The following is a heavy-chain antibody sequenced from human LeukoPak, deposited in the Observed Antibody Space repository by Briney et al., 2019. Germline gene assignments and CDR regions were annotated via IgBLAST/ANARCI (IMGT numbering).Heavy chain of an antibody. CDR3: AKDLPDYGDYIEGY. V-gene: IGHV3-23*01. Sequence: GGSLRLSCAASGFTFSSFAMSWVRQAPGKGLEWVSTISGSGGSTNHADSVKGRFTFSRDNSKNTLYLQMNSLRAEDTAVYYCAKDLPDYGDYIEGYWGQGTLVTASS. CDR2: ISGSGGST. J-gene: IGHJ4*02. CDR1: GFTFSSFA. D-gene: IGHD4-17*01.